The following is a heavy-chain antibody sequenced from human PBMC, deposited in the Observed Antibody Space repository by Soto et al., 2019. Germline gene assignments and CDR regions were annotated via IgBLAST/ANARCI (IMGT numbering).Heavy chain of an antibody. D-gene: IGHD2-2*01. CDR2: ISYDGSNK. Sequence: GGSLRLSCAASGFTFSSYGMHWVRQAPGKGLEWVAVISYDGSNKYYADSVKGRFTISRDNSKNTLYLQMNSLRAEDTAVYYCAKGGIVVVPVDRYNWFDPWGQGTLVTVSS. CDR3: AKGGIVVVPVDRYNWFDP. V-gene: IGHV3-30*18. J-gene: IGHJ5*02. CDR1: GFTFSSYG.